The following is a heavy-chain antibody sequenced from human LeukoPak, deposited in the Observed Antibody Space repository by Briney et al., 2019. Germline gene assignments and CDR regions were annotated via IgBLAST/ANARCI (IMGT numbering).Heavy chain of an antibody. CDR1: GFAFSTYT. CDR3: AKKTSYCGGDCSPYYFDL. CDR2: MTGSGDST. J-gene: IGHJ4*02. V-gene: IGHV3-23*01. Sequence: PGGSLRLSCAASGFAFSTYTMAWLRQAPGKGLEWVSAMTGSGDSTYYEDSVKGRFTISRDSSKNTLYLQMNSLGAEDTAVYYCAKKTSYCGGDCSPYYFDLWGQGTLVTVSS. D-gene: IGHD2-21*02.